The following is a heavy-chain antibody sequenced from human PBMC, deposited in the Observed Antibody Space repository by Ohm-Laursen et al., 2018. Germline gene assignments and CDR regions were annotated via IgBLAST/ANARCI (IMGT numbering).Heavy chain of an antibody. V-gene: IGHV3-7*01. CDR1: GFTFSNYW. D-gene: IGHD3-22*01. J-gene: IGHJ4*02. CDR3: ARDPGYYYDSSGYYSH. Sequence: SLRLSCAASGFTFSNYWMSWVRQAPGKGLEWVANIKQDGSEKYYVDSVKGRFTISRDNSKNTLYLQMNSLRAEDTAVYYCARDPGYYYDSSGYYSHWGQGTLVTVSS. CDR2: IKQDGSEK.